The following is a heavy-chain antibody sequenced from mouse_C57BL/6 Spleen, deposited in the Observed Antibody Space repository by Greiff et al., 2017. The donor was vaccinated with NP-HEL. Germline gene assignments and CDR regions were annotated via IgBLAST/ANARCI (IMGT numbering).Heavy chain of an antibody. J-gene: IGHJ1*03. CDR2: FYPGSGSI. V-gene: IGHV1-62-2*01. CDR1: GYTFTEYT. Sequence: VQLQQSGAELVKPGASVKLSCKASGYTFTEYTIHWVKQRSGQGLEWIGWFYPGSGSIKYNEKFKDKATLTADKSSSTVYMELSSLASDDSAVYVCARHEGYGSSPYWYFDVWGTGTTVTVAS. D-gene: IGHD1-1*01. CDR3: ARHEGYGSSPYWYFDV.